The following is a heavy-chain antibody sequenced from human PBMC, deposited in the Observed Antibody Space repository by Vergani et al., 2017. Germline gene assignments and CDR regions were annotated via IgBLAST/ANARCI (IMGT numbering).Heavy chain of an antibody. CDR2: ISSSSSYI. CDR1: GFTFSSYS. D-gene: IGHD6-13*01. Sequence: EVQLVESGGGLVKPGGSLRLSCAASGFTFSSYSMNWVRQAPGKGLEWVSSISSSSSYIYYADSVKGRFTISRDNANNSLYLQMNSLRAEDTAVYYCARDRAAADYYYYYGMDVWGQGTTVTVSS. J-gene: IGHJ6*02. V-gene: IGHV3-21*01. CDR3: ARDRAAADYYYYYGMDV.